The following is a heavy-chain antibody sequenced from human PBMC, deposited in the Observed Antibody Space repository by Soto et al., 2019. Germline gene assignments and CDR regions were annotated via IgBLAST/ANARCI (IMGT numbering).Heavy chain of an antibody. D-gene: IGHD3-10*01. Sequence: AASVKVSCKASGGTFSSYAISWVRQAPGQGLEWMGGIIPIFGTANYAQKFQGRVTITADKSTSTAYMELSSLRSEDTAVYYCARVTMVRGVIINYGMDVWGQGTTVTVSS. CDR1: GGTFSSYA. J-gene: IGHJ6*02. V-gene: IGHV1-69*06. CDR2: IIPIFGTA. CDR3: ARVTMVRGVIINYGMDV.